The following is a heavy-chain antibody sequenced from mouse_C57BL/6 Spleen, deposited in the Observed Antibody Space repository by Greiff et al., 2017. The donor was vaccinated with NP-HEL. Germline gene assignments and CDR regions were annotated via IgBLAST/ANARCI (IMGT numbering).Heavy chain of an antibody. Sequence: ESGPGLVKPSQSLSLPCSVTGYSITSGYYWNWIRQFPGNKLEWMGYISYDGSNNYNPSLKNRISITRDTSKNQFFLKLNSVTTEDTATYYCARDDYDGWFAYWGQGTLVTVSA. CDR2: ISYDGSN. D-gene: IGHD2-4*01. CDR3: ARDDYDGWFAY. CDR1: GYSITSGYY. V-gene: IGHV3-6*01. J-gene: IGHJ3*01.